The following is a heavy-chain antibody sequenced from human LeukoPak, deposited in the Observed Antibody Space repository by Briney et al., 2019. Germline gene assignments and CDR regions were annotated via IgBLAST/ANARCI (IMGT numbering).Heavy chain of an antibody. V-gene: IGHV1-69*04. J-gene: IGHJ4*02. D-gene: IGHD4-17*01. CDR3: ARDSVDYGVDY. Sequence: SVKVSCKASGGTFSSYAISWVRQAPGQGLEWMGRIIPILGIANYAQKFQGRVTITADKSTSTAYMELSSLRSEETAVYYCARDSVDYGVDYWGQGTLVTVSS. CDR2: IIPILGIA. CDR1: GGTFSSYA.